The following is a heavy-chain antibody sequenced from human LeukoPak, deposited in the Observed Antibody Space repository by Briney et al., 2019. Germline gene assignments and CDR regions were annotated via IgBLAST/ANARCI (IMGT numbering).Heavy chain of an antibody. Sequence: SETLSLTCTVSGGSISSYYWSWIRQPPGKGLEWIGYIYYSGSTYYNPSLKSRVIISVDTSKNQFSLKLSSVTAADTAVYYCARAEWGELPTFDYWGQGTLVTVSS. CDR1: GGSISSYY. J-gene: IGHJ4*02. CDR2: IYYSGST. V-gene: IGHV4-59*08. CDR3: ARAEWGELPTFDY. D-gene: IGHD3-16*01.